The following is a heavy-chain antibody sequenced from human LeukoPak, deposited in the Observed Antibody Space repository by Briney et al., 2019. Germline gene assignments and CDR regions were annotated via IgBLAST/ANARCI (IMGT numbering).Heavy chain of an antibody. J-gene: IGHJ4*02. CDR3: ARVVYDFWSAYDY. Sequence: GGSLRLSCAVSGSIFSNYAMNWVRQAPGKGLEWVSAISGSGGSTYYADSVKGRFTISRDNSKNTLYLQMNSLRAEDTALYYCARVVYDFWSAYDYWGQGTLVTVSS. CDR2: ISGSGGST. V-gene: IGHV3-23*01. CDR1: GSIFSNYA. D-gene: IGHD3-3*01.